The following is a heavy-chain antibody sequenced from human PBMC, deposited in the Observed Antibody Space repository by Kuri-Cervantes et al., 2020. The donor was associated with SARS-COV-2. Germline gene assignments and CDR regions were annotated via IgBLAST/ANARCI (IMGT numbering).Heavy chain of an antibody. Sequence: LSLTCAASGITFSSYAMSWVRQAPGKGLEWVSAITDDGGSTYHADSVKGRFTISRDNSKTTLFLQMSSLRAEDTAVYHCVKGSAASRPYYFDSWGQGTLVTVSS. CDR3: VKGSAASRPYYFDS. D-gene: IGHD3-10*01. J-gene: IGHJ4*02. CDR2: ITDDGGST. V-gene: IGHV3-23*01. CDR1: GITFSSYA.